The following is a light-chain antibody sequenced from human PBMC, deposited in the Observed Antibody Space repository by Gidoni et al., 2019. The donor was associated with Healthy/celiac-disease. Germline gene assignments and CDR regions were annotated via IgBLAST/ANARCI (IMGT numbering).Light chain of an antibody. CDR3: QVWDSSSAV. CDR1: NSGSKS. V-gene: IGLV3-21*04. J-gene: IGLJ7*01. Sequence: SYVLTPPPSVSVAPGKTARMTCGGNNSGSKSVHWYQQKPGQAPVLVIYYDSDRPSGIPERFSGSNSGNTATLTISRVEAGDEADYYCQVWDSSSAVFGGGTQLTVL. CDR2: YDS.